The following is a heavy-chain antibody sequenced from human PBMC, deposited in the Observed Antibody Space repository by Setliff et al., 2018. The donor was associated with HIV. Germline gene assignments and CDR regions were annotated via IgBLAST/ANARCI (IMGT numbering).Heavy chain of an antibody. CDR3: TRPTANGPSIDY. D-gene: IGHD2-8*01. Sequence: GGSLRLSCVASGFTFTSYWMHWVRQAPGKGLVWVSRITVDGSSATYADSVKGRFTISRDDAKNTLYLQMNSLRAEDTAVYYCTRPTANGPSIDYWGQGTPVTVSS. V-gene: IGHV3-74*01. CDR2: ITVDGSSA. CDR1: GFTFTSYW. J-gene: IGHJ4*02.